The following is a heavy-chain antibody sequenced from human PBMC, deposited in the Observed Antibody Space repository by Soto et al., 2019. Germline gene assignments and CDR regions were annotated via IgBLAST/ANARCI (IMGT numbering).Heavy chain of an antibody. V-gene: IGHV4-4*07. CDR1: GGSISSYY. J-gene: IGHJ6*02. CDR3: ARGRAIPGIAAAGTWWGYYYYGMDV. D-gene: IGHD6-13*01. Sequence: SETLSLTCTVSGGSISSYYWSWIRQPAGKGLEWIGRIYTSGSTNYNPSLKSRVTMSVDTSKNQFSLKLSSVTAADTAVYYCARGRAIPGIAAAGTWWGYYYYGMDVWGQGTTVTVSS. CDR2: IYTSGST.